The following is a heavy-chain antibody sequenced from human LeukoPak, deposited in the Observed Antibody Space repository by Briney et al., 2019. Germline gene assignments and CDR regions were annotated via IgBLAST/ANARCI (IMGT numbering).Heavy chain of an antibody. D-gene: IGHD6-13*01. CDR1: GFTFNTFG. CDR3: ARDLAQQPGGNFNYYYYMDV. CDR2: VRHDGSNK. Sequence: GGSLRLSCTASGFTFNTFGIHWVRQAPGKGLEWVSFVRHDGSNKYYAGFVKGRFTISRDNSKNTLYLQLNSLRAEDTAVYFCARDLAQQPGGNFNYYYYMDVWGKGTTVTVSS. J-gene: IGHJ6*03. V-gene: IGHV3-30*02.